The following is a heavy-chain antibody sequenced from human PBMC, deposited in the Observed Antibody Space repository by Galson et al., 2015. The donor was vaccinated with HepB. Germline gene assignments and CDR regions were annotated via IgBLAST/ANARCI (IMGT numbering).Heavy chain of an antibody. Sequence: SVKLSCKASGGTFSSYTISWVRQAPGQGLEWMGRIIPIFGIANYAQKFQGRVTITADKSTSTAYMELSSLRSEDTAVYYCARYISLSPYFDYWGQGTLVTVSS. V-gene: IGHV1-69*02. CDR2: IIPIFGIA. D-gene: IGHD2-21*01. CDR3: ARYISLSPYFDY. J-gene: IGHJ4*02. CDR1: GGTFSSYT.